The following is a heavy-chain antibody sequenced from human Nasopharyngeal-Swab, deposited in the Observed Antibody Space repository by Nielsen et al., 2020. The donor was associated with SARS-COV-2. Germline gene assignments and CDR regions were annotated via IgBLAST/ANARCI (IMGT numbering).Heavy chain of an antibody. CDR1: GYTFTSYA. Sequence: ASVKVSCKASGYTFTSYAMHWVRQAPGQRLEWMGWINAGNGNTKYSQKFQGRVTITRDTSASTAYMELSSLRAEDTAVYYCARARLGLGELSGFDYWGQGTLVTVSS. J-gene: IGHJ4*02. CDR3: ARARLGLGELSGFDY. V-gene: IGHV1-3*01. D-gene: IGHD3-10*01. CDR2: INAGNGNT.